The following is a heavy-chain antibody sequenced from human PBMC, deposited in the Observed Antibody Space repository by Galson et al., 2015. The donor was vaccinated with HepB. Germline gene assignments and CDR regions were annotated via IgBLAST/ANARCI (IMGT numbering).Heavy chain of an antibody. D-gene: IGHD5-12*01. CDR2: TYYRSKWYN. J-gene: IGHJ6*04. CDR1: GDSVSTNIVA. Sequence: CAISGDSVSTNIVAWNWIRQSPSRGLEWLGRTYYRSKWYNDYAVSVQSRITINPDTSRNQFSLQLNSVTPEDTGVYYCTRVRHLARGMGVWGKGTTVTVSS. CDR3: TRVRHLARGMGV. V-gene: IGHV6-1*01.